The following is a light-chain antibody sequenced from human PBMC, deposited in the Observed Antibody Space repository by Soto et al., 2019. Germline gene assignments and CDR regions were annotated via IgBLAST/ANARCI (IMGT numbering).Light chain of an antibody. Sequence: QSVLTQPRSVSGSPGQSVTISCTGTSSDVGAYKYVSWYQQHPGKAPRLIIYDVFERPSGVPDRFSGSKSDNTASLTISGLQDEDEADYYCCSYAGNYIWVFGGGTQLTVL. CDR2: DVF. CDR1: SSDVGAYKY. V-gene: IGLV2-11*01. CDR3: CSYAGNYIWV. J-gene: IGLJ3*02.